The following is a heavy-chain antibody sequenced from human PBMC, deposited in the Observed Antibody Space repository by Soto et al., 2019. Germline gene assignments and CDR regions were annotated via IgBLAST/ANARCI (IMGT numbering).Heavy chain of an antibody. J-gene: IGHJ4*02. CDR3: ARDGGTTVITKFDY. V-gene: IGHV1-69*17. CDR1: GGTFSRFS. Sequence: QVQLVQSEADVKKPGSSVKVSCKSSGGTFSRFSINWVRQAPGRGLEWMGGGIPIFDIINYAEKFQGRVTITADKSTNTAYMELSSLTSEDTAVYYCARDGGTTVITKFDYWGQGTLVIVSS. D-gene: IGHD4-17*01. CDR2: GIPIFDII.